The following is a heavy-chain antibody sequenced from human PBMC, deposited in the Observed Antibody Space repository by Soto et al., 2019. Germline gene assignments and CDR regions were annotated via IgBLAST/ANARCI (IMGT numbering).Heavy chain of an antibody. CDR2: INHSGST. D-gene: IGHD1-7*01. Sequence: SETLSLTCAVYGGSFSGYYWSWIRQPPGKGLEWIGEINHSGSTNYNPSLKSRVTISVDTSKNQFSLKLSSVTAADTAVYYCARLDLELRYYYYYYMDVWGKGTTVTVSS. CDR3: ARLDLELRYYYYYYMDV. CDR1: GGSFSGYY. V-gene: IGHV4-34*01. J-gene: IGHJ6*03.